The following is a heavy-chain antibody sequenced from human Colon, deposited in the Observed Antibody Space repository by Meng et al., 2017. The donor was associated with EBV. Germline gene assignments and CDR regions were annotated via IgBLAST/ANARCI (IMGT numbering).Heavy chain of an antibody. CDR3: ASFDHIPRRNYFDY. CDR1: GGSMSSCNYY. J-gene: IGHJ4*02. V-gene: IGHV4-30-4*01. Sequence: VSHLEPHRGLLEPSPPLALLCPVSGGSMSSCNYYWSWIRQPPGKGLEWIGYIHHSGSAYYNPSLKSRVSISVDTSKNQFSLNLNSMTAADTAVYYCASFDHIPRRNYFDYWGQGTLVTVSS. D-gene: IGHD2-21*01. CDR2: IHHSGSA.